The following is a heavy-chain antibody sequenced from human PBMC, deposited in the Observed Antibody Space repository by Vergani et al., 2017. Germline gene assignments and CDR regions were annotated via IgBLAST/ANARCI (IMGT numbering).Heavy chain of an antibody. D-gene: IGHD5-24*01. V-gene: IGHV3-11*01. CDR3: ARDHRDYNNYPGTFDI. CDR2: ISNSGNTI. J-gene: IGHJ3*02. Sequence: QVQLVESGGGLVKPGGSLRLSCAASGFSFSDHYMTWIRQAPGKGLEWVSYISNSGNTIEYADSVKGRFSFSRDNAKSSLFLKMDSLRAEDTAVYYCARDHRDYNNYPGTFDIWGQGSMVTVSS. CDR1: GFSFSDHY.